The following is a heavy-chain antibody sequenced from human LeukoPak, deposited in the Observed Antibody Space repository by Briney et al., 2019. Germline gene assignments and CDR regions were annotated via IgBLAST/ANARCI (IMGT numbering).Heavy chain of an antibody. CDR3: ASWPGGWYGEDS. CDR1: GFTFNSYS. Sequence: SLRLSCAASGFTFNSYSMNWVRQAQGKGLEWVSYFSSSSSTIYYADSVKGRFTISRDTSKNTLYLQMNSLRAEDTAVYYCASWPGGWYGEDSWGQGTLVTVSS. J-gene: IGHJ4*02. D-gene: IGHD6-19*01. CDR2: FSSSSSTI. V-gene: IGHV3-48*01.